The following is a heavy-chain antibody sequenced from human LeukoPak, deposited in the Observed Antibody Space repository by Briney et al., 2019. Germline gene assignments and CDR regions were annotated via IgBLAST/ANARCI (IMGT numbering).Heavy chain of an antibody. CDR2: VNPNNGGT. CDR1: GFXFTGYY. J-gene: IGHJ4*02. CDR3: ARDSYGGNWSLGY. V-gene: IGHV1-2*02. D-gene: IGHD4-23*01. Sequence: ASMKLSCKASGFXFTGYYIHWVRQAPGQGLKWMGWVNPNNGGTNYAQMFQGRVTMTRDTSISTAYMELSRLTSDDTAVYYCARDSYGGNWSLGYWGQGTLVTVSS.